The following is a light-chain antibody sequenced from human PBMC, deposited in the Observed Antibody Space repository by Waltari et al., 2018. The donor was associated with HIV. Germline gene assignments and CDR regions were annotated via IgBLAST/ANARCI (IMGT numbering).Light chain of an antibody. CDR3: QEYEKWPLT. J-gene: IGKJ3*01. V-gene: IGKV3-15*01. Sequence: ETVMTQSPSALSVSPGERVTLSCRASQNISTSLAWYQQKPGQSPRLLIYDASARATGVPARFSCSGSGTEFTLHISALQSEDLAVYFCQEYEKWPLTFGPGSKVNIK. CDR1: QNISTS. CDR2: DAS.